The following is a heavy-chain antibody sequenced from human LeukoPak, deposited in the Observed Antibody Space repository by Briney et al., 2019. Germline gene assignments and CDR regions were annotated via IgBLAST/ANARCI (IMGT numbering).Heavy chain of an antibody. CDR1: GGTFSSYA. Sequence: ASVKVSCKASGGTFSSYAIIWVRQAPGQGLEWMGRIIPILGIANYAQKFQGRVTITADKSTSTAYMELSSLRSEDTAVYYCARDLVRGVIGYYYGMDVWGQGTTVTVSS. CDR3: ARDLVRGVIGYYYGMDV. J-gene: IGHJ6*02. CDR2: IIPILGIA. D-gene: IGHD3-10*01. V-gene: IGHV1-69*04.